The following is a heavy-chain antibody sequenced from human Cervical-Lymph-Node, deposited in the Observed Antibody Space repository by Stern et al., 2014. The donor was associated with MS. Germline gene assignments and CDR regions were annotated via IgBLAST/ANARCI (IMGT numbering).Heavy chain of an antibody. V-gene: IGHV3-30*18. D-gene: IGHD3-9*01. CDR3: AKAKRGYFGHIDF. CDR1: GFIFTNYG. Sequence: VQLVESGGGVVQPGRSLRLSCEASGFIFTNYGMHWVRQAPGKGLDWVAVISDDGSLKYYSASAKGRFDISRDNSKQTVHLQMNSLTPEDTGLYYCAKAKRGYFGHIDFWGQGTLVSVSS. CDR2: ISDDGSLK. J-gene: IGHJ4*02.